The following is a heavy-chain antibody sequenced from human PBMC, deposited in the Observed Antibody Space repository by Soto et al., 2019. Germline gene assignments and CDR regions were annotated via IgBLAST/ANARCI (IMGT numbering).Heavy chain of an antibody. D-gene: IGHD2-15*01. V-gene: IGHV3-48*03. CDR2: ITNRGTHT. J-gene: IGHJ5*01. CDR1: GFTFSDYA. CDR3: ARAHEVAWFDS. Sequence: VQLVESGGGLVQPGRSLRLSCRGSGFTFSDYAMNWLRQAPGKGLQWVASITNRGTHTYSADSVKGRFTISRDNDKNSLYLQMNNLRAEDTATYYCARAHEVAWFDSWGLGTLVTVTS.